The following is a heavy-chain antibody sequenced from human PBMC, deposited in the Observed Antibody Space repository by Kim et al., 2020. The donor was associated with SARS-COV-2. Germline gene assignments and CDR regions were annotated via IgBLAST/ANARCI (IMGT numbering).Heavy chain of an antibody. CDR2: ITGNGINT. CDR1: GFTFSDYW. J-gene: IGHJ4*02. CDR3: ARDRDIWGSFRLAS. V-gene: IGHV3-11*01. D-gene: IGHD3-16*02. Sequence: GGSLRLSCKASGFTFSDYWMSWIRQAPGRGLEWISYITGNGINTFHAESVKGQFTISRDNFKNMLYLQMDSLRVDDTAIYYCARDRDIWGSFRLASWGQGTLVAVSP.